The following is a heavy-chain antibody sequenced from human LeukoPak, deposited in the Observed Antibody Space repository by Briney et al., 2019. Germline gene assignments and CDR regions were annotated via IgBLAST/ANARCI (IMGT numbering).Heavy chain of an antibody. J-gene: IGHJ4*02. D-gene: IGHD4-23*01. Sequence: GASVKVSCKAFGYTITGYYIHWVRQAPGQGLEWVGLINPTGDSTNYAQNFRGRVTMTRDTSTSTVYMDLSSLRSEDTAVYYCAREASGGYFDYWGQGTLVTVSS. CDR2: INPTGDST. CDR3: AREASGGYFDY. V-gene: IGHV1-46*01. CDR1: GYTITGYY.